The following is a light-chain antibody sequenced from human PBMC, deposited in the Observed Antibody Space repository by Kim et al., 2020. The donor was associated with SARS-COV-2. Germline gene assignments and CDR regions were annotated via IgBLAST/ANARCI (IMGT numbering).Light chain of an antibody. V-gene: IGKV1-39*01. Sequence: ASVGDRVTITCRASHSISSYLNWYQQKPGKAPKLLIYAASSLQGGVPSSFSGSGSGTDFTLTISSLQAEDSATYYCQQTYSTPHTFGQGTKVDIK. CDR2: AAS. CDR3: QQTYSTPHT. J-gene: IGKJ1*01. CDR1: HSISSY.